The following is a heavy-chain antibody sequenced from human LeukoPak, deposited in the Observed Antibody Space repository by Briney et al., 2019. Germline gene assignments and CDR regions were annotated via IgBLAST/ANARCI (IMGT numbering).Heavy chain of an antibody. J-gene: IGHJ4*02. D-gene: IGHD2-2*01. Sequence: GGSLRLSCAASGFTVSSNYMSWVRQAPGKGLEWVSVIYSGGSTYYADSVKGRFTISRDNSKNTLYLQMNSLRAEDTAVYYCAKDRGKDIVVVPAAIIFDYWGQGTLVTVSS. V-gene: IGHV3-66*01. CDR2: IYSGGST. CDR1: GFTVSSNY. CDR3: AKDRGKDIVVVPAAIIFDY.